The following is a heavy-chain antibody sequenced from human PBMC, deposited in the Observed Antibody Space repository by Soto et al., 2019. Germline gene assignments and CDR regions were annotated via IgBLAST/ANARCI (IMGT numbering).Heavy chain of an antibody. CDR3: ARILWFGELLYRYYYGMDV. V-gene: IGHV3-21*01. Sequence: GSLKLSCAASGFTFSSYSMNWVRQAPGKALEWVSSISSSSSYIYYADSVKGRFTISRDNAKNSLYLQMNSLRAEDTAVYYCARILWFGELLYRYYYGMDVWGQWTTVTVSS. CDR2: ISSSSSYI. CDR1: GFTFSSYS. D-gene: IGHD3-10*01. J-gene: IGHJ6*02.